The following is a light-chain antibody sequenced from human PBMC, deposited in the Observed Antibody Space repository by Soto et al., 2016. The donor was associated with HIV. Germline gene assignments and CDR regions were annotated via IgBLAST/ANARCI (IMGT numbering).Light chain of an antibody. CDR2: GAS. J-gene: IGKJ2*01. CDR3: QQSDTPPYT. V-gene: IGKV1-39*01. Sequence: DIQLTQSPMSLSAFMRETVSITCRATQNIGTRLHWYQQKPGEAPKLLIYGASTLRSGVPSRFTGSGSGASFTLRIRTLQPEDSATYFCQQSDTPPYTFGQGTKVHIK. CDR1: QNIGTR.